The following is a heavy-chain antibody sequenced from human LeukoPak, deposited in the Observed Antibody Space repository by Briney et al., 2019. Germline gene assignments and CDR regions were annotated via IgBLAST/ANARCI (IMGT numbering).Heavy chain of an antibody. Sequence: GGSLRLSCAASGFTFSRFGMNWVRQAPGKGLEWISYISSTSSAISYADSVKGRFTISRDNAKNSLYLQMSSLRSEDTAVYYCAAQNREVPFDYWGQGTLVTVSS. CDR3: AAQNREVPFDY. J-gene: IGHJ4*02. CDR1: GFTFSRFG. V-gene: IGHV3-48*01. CDR2: ISSTSSAI. D-gene: IGHD1-14*01.